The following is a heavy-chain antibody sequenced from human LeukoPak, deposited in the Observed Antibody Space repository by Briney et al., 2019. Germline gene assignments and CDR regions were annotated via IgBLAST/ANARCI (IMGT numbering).Heavy chain of an antibody. V-gene: IGHV4-59*01. J-gene: IGHJ5*02. Sequence: LETLSLTCTVSGGSISSYYWSWIRQPPGKGLEWIGYIYYSGSTNYNPSLKSRVTISVDTSKNQFSLKLSSVTAADTAVYYCARDCAVGWFGELLGWFDPWGQGTLVTVSS. CDR2: IYYSGST. CDR3: ARDCAVGWFGELLGWFDP. CDR1: GGSISSYY. D-gene: IGHD3-10*01.